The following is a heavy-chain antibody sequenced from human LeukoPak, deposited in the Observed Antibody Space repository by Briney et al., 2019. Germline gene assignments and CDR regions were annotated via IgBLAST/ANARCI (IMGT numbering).Heavy chain of an antibody. V-gene: IGHV4-34*01. CDR1: GGSFSGYY. J-gene: IGHJ5*02. Sequence: PSETLSLTCAVYGGSFSGYYWSWIRQPPGKGLEWIGEINHSGSTNYNPSLKSRVTISVDTSKNQFSLKLSSVTAADTAVYYCARGAFSYGSGSYHNWFDPWGQGTLVTVSS. D-gene: IGHD3-10*01. CDR2: INHSGST. CDR3: ARGAFSYGSGSYHNWFDP.